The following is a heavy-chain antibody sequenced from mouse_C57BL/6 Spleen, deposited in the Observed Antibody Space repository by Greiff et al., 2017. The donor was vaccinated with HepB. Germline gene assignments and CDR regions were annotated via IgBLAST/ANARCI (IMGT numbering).Heavy chain of an antibody. CDR2: IWGVGST. J-gene: IGHJ4*01. V-gene: IGHV2-6*01. D-gene: IGHD2-4*01. CDR3: ARSDYEGDAMDY. Sequence: QVQLQQSGPGLVAPSQSLSITCTVSGFSLTSYGVDWVRQSPGKGLEWLGVIWGVGSTNYNSALKSRLSISKDNYKSQVFLKMNSLQTDDTAMYYCARSDYEGDAMDYWGQGTSVTVSP. CDR1: GFSLTSYG.